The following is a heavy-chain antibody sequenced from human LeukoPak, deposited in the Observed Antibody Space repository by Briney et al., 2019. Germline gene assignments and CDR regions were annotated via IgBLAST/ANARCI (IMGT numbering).Heavy chain of an antibody. Sequence: GGSLRLSCAASGFTLSSYSMNWVRQAPGKGLEWVSSISSSSSYIYYADSVKGRFTISRDNAKNSLYLQMNSLRAEDTAVYYCAREDYDSSGYSDFDYWGQGTLVTVSS. CDR1: GFTLSSYS. D-gene: IGHD3-22*01. J-gene: IGHJ4*02. CDR2: ISSSSSYI. CDR3: AREDYDSSGYSDFDY. V-gene: IGHV3-21*01.